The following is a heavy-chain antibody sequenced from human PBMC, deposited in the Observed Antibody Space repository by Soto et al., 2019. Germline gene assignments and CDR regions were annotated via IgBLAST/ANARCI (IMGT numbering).Heavy chain of an antibody. V-gene: IGHV4-31*03. CDR3: AKNETTRPWFDP. CDR1: GGSIRNGNYY. D-gene: IGHD1-1*01. Sequence: QVQLQESGPGLVKASQTLSLTCTVSGGSIRNGNYYWSWIRQLPGKGLEWIGNIYYMGTTSYNPSLKSRVIISIDTSKNQFSLELTSVLAADTAVYYCAKNETTRPWFDPWGQGTLVNVSS. CDR2: IYYMGTT. J-gene: IGHJ5*02.